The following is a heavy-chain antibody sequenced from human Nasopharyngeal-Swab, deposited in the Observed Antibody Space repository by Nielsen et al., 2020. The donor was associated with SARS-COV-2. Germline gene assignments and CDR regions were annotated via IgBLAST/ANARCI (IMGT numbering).Heavy chain of an antibody. CDR2: ISYDGSNQ. V-gene: IGHV3-30*18. D-gene: IGHD6-6*01. Sequence: CAAPGFTFSSYGMHWVRQAPGKGPEWVVVISYDGSNQYYADSVKGRFTISRDNSKNTLYLQMNSLGAEDTTVYYCAKDAYSSSSGLPYYYYYMDVWGKGTTVTVSS. CDR1: GFTFSSYG. CDR3: AKDAYSSSSGLPYYYYYMDV. J-gene: IGHJ6*03.